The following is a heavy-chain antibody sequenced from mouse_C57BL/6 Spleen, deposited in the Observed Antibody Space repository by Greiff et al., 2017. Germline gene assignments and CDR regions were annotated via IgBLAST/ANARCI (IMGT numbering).Heavy chain of an antibody. D-gene: IGHD2-3*01. Sequence: EVKVVESGPGMVKPSQSLSLTCTVTGYSITSGYDWHWIRHFPGNKLEWMGYISYSGSTNYNPSLKSRISITHDTSKNHFFLKLNSVTTEDTATYYCARGNDGYYANFFDYWGQGTTLTVSS. CDR3: ARGNDGYYANFFDY. CDR1: GYSITSGYD. CDR2: ISYSGST. V-gene: IGHV3-1*01. J-gene: IGHJ2*01.